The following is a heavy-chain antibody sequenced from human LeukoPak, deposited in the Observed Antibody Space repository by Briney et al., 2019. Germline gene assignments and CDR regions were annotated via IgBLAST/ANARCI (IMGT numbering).Heavy chain of an antibody. CDR2: IIPIFGTA. D-gene: IGHD2-2*01. CDR3: ARYCSSTSCYHYFDY. Sequence: SVKVSCKASGGTFSSYAISWVSQAPGQGRGWLGGIIPIFGTANYAQKFQGRVTITADESTSTAYMELSSLRSEETAVYYCARYCSSTSCYHYFDYWGQGTLVTVSS. V-gene: IGHV1-69*13. CDR1: GGTFSSYA. J-gene: IGHJ4*02.